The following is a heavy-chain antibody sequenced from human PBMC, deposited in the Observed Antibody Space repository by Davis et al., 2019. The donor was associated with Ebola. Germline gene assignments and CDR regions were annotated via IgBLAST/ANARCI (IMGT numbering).Heavy chain of an antibody. CDR2: IRSKANSYAT. V-gene: IGHV3-73*01. Sequence: GESLKISCAASGFTFSGSAMHWVRQASGKGLEWVGRIRSKANSYATAYAASVKGRFTISSDDSKNTAYLQMNSLKTEDTAVYYCTSSYASSSGDYWGQGTLVTVSS. J-gene: IGHJ4*02. CDR3: TSSYASSSGDY. CDR1: GFTFSGSA. D-gene: IGHD6-6*01.